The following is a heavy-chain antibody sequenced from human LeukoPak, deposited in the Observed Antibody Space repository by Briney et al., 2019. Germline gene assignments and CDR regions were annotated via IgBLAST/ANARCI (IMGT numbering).Heavy chain of an antibody. J-gene: IGHJ3*02. Sequence: PSETLSLVCTVSGGFISSYYWSWTRQPPGKGLEWIGYFYYSGSTNYSPSLKSRVTIPVDTSKNQFSLKLSSVTAADTAVYYCTLDVFRAFDMWGEGTMVTVSS. D-gene: IGHD3-10*02. CDR1: GGFISSYY. V-gene: IGHV4-59*01. CDR3: TLDVFRAFDM. CDR2: FYYSGST.